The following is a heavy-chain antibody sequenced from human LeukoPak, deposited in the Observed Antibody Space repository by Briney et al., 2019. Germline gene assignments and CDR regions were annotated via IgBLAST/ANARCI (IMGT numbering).Heavy chain of an antibody. D-gene: IGHD6-19*01. CDR3: ARDSRGGWSGYFDY. CDR2: IWHDGSAE. J-gene: IGHJ4*02. V-gene: IGHV3-33*07. CDR1: GFIFSNYG. Sequence: GGSLRLSCAASGFIFSNYGMYWVRQPPGEGLDWVAVIWHDGSAEFYADSVKGRFSISRDDSKNTVYLQMNSLRAEDTALYYCARDSRGGWSGYFDYWGQGIVVTVSS.